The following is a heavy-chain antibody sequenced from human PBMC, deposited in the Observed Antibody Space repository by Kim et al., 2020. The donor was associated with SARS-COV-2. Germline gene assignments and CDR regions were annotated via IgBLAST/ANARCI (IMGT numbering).Heavy chain of an antibody. D-gene: IGHD1-26*01. Sequence: VKGRFTISRDNAKNSLYLQMNSLRAEDTAVYYCASVPSGSYYYYYYGMDVWGQGTTVTVSS. J-gene: IGHJ6*02. V-gene: IGHV3-21*01. CDR3: ASVPSGSYYYYYYGMDV.